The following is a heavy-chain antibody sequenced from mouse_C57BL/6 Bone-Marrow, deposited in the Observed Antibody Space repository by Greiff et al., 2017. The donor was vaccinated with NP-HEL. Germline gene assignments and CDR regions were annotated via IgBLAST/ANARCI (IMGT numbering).Heavy chain of an antibody. Sequence: VMLVESGAELARPGASVKLSCKASGYTFTSYGISWVKQRTGQGLEWIGEIYPRSGNTYYNEKFKGKATLTADKSSSTAYMELRSLTSEDSAVYFCARLPWFAYWGQGTLVTDSA. CDR1: GYTFTSYG. J-gene: IGHJ3*01. CDR2: IYPRSGNT. CDR3: ARLPWFAY. V-gene: IGHV1-81*01.